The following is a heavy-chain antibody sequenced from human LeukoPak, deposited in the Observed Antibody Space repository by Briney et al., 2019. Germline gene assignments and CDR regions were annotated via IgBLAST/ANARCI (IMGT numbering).Heavy chain of an antibody. CDR1: GASISGDNYY. V-gene: IGHV4-31*03. J-gene: IGHJ4*02. D-gene: IGHD4-17*01. Sequence: PSQTLSLTCSVSGASISGDNYYCSWIRQLPGGGLEWIGYIFYTGNVYYNPPLQARVTISVDPPKNQFSLRLTSATAAATAVYYCGRGPQGPFYGDYVVEYWGQGTLVSVSS. CDR3: GRGPQGPFYGDYVVEY. CDR2: IFYTGNV.